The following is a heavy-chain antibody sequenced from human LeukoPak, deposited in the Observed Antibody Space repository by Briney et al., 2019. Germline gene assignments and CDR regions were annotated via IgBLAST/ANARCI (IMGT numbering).Heavy chain of an antibody. D-gene: IGHD6-13*01. Sequence: ASVKVSCKVSGYTLTELSIHWVRQAPGKGLERMGGFDPEDGETIYAQKFQGRVTMTEDTSTDTAYMELSSLRSEDTAVYYCARAAKGSWYSSSYKTNWFDPWGQGTLVTVSS. CDR3: ARAAKGSWYSSSYKTNWFDP. J-gene: IGHJ5*02. CDR2: FDPEDGET. CDR1: GYTLTELS. V-gene: IGHV1-24*01.